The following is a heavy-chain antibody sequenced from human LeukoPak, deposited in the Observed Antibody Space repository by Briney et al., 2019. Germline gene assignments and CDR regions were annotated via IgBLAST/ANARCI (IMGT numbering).Heavy chain of an antibody. CDR1: GGSFGGYY. D-gene: IGHD5-18*01. CDR2: INHSGST. J-gene: IGHJ4*02. V-gene: IGHV4-34*01. Sequence: SETLSLTCAVYGGSFGGYYWSWIRQPPGKGLEWIGEINHSGSTNYNPSLKSRVTISVDTSKNQFSLKLSSVTAADTAVYYCARGRGYSYGPDYWGQGTLVTVSS. CDR3: ARGRGYSYGPDY.